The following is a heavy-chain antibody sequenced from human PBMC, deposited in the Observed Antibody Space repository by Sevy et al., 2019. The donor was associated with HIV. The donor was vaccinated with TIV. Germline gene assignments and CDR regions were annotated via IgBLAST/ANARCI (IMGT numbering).Heavy chain of an antibody. CDR2: IIPVYGTT. D-gene: IGHD2-21*02. CDR1: GDTFGKYV. J-gene: IGHJ4*02. V-gene: IGHV1-69*13. Sequence: ASVKVSCKASGDTFGKYVISWVRQAPGQGLEWMGGIIPVYGTTNYAQKFQARVTFTADASTSTVYMELSRLRSEDTAVYYCARDMTCGGDCYYFDNWGQGTLVTVSS. CDR3: ARDMTCGGDCYYFDN.